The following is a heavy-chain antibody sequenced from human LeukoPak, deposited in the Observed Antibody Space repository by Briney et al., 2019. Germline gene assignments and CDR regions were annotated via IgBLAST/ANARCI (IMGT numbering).Heavy chain of an antibody. D-gene: IGHD3-3*01. CDR1: GFTFSSYG. V-gene: IGHV3-30*18. CDR2: ISYDGSNK. CDR3: ANCKWYYDQPDY. J-gene: IGHJ4*02. Sequence: PGRSLRLSCAASGFTFSSYGMHWVRQAPGKGLELVAVISYDGSNKYYADSVKDRFTISRDNSKNTLYLQMNSLRAEDTAVYYCANCKWYYDQPDYWGQGTLVTVSS.